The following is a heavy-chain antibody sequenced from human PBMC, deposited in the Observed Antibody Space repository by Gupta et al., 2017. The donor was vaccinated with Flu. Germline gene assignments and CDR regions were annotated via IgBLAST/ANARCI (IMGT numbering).Heavy chain of an antibody. D-gene: IGHD3-3*01. J-gene: IGHJ4*02. V-gene: IGHV3-23*01. CDR1: NYA. CDR3: AKVRGLEWLLPFDY. Sequence: NYAMNWVRQAPGKGLEWVSGISAGGGSTYYADSVKGRFTISRDNSKNTLYLQMNSLRAEDTAVYYCAKVRGLEWLLPFDYWGQGTLVTVSS. CDR2: ISAGGGST.